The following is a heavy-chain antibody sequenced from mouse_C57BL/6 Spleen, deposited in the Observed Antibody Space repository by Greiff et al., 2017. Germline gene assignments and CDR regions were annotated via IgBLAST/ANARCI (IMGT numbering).Heavy chain of an antibody. CDR1: GYTFTSYW. CDR3: ARGAAWFAY. V-gene: IGHV1-61*01. J-gene: IGHJ3*01. Sequence: QVQLQQPGAELVRPGASVKLSCKASGYTFTSYWMDWVKQRPGQGLEWIGNIYPSDSETHYNEKFKDKATLTVDKSSRTAYMQLSSLTSEDSAVYDCARGAAWFAYWGQGTLVTVSA. CDR2: IYPSDSET.